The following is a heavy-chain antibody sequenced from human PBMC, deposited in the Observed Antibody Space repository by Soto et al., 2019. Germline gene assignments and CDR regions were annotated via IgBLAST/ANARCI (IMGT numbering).Heavy chain of an antibody. CDR3: AKDWYYYGSGSHTPLDH. J-gene: IGHJ5*02. D-gene: IGHD3-10*01. V-gene: IGHV3-30*18. CDR2: ISYDGSNK. CDR1: GFTFSSYG. Sequence: LRLSCAASGFTFSSYGMHWVRQAPGKGLEWVAVISYDGSNKYYADSVKGRFTISRDNSKNTLYLQMNSLKAEDTAVYYCAKDWYYYGSGSHTPLDHWGQGTLVTVSS.